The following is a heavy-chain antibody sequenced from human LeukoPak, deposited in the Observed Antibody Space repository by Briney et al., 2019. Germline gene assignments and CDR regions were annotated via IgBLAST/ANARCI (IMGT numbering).Heavy chain of an antibody. CDR2: ISSAGST. J-gene: IGHJ4*02. Sequence: GGSLRLSCAASGITFSTYVMNWVRQAPGKGLEWVSGISSAGSTYYADSVKGRFTISSDNSKNTLYLQMNSLRAEDTAVYYCARGGYEPHYFDYWGQGTLVTVSS. CDR1: GITFSTYV. CDR3: ARGGYEPHYFDY. D-gene: IGHD3-16*01. V-gene: IGHV3-23*01.